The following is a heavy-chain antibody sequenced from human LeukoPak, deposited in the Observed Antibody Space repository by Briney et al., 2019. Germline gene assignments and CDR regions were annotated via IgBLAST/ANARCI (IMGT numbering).Heavy chain of an antibody. CDR3: AKDGYGDYTDYFDY. CDR2: ISGSGVGT. D-gene: IGHD4-17*01. CDR1: GFTFSSYG. J-gene: IGHJ4*02. V-gene: IGHV3-23*01. Sequence: PGGSLRLPCAASGFTFSSYGMSWVRQAPGKGLEWVSAISGSGVGTYYADSVKGRFAISRDNSKNTLYLQMNSLRAEDTAVYYCAKDGYGDYTDYFDYWGQGTLVTISS.